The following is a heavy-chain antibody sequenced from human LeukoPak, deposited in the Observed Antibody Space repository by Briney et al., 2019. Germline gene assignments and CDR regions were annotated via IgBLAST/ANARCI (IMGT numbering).Heavy chain of an antibody. CDR3: ARGPPDYYDSSGYPLDY. Sequence: SETLSLTCTVSGGSISSYYWSWIRQPPGKGLEWIGYIYYSGSTNYNPSLKSRVTISVDTSKNQFSLKLSSVTATDTAVYYCARGPPDYYDSSGYPLDYWGQGTLVTVSS. J-gene: IGHJ4*02. CDR2: IYYSGST. D-gene: IGHD3-22*01. CDR1: GGSISSYY. V-gene: IGHV4-59*01.